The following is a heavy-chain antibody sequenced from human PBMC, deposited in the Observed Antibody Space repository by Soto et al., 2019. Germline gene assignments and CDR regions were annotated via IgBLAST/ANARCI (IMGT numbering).Heavy chain of an antibody. CDR2: IIPIFGTT. Sequence: QVQLVQSGTEVKKLGSSVKVSCKASGGTSSSYAISWVRQAPGQGLEWMGGIIPIFGTTNYAQKFQGRVSITADESTSTAYMELSSLRSEDTAVYYCAGSYKYGSGTFDAFDVWGQGTMVIVSS. V-gene: IGHV1-69*01. CDR3: AGSYKYGSGTFDAFDV. J-gene: IGHJ3*01. CDR1: GGTSSSYA. D-gene: IGHD3-10*01.